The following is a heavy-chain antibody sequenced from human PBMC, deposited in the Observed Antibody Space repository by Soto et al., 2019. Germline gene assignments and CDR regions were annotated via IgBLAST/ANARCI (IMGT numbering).Heavy chain of an antibody. V-gene: IGHV1-69*01. CDR2: IIPIFGTA. D-gene: IGHD2-15*01. CDR3: ARGASQWSRSHNGFDP. CDR1: GGTFSSDS. Sequence: QVQLVQSGAEVKKPGSSVKVSCKASGGTFSSDSINWVRQAPGQGLEWMGGIIPIFGTANYAQKFQGRVTISAEESAGTVYIELSSRRSEDTAVYYCARGASQWSRSHNGFDPWGQGPRVTVSS. J-gene: IGHJ5*02.